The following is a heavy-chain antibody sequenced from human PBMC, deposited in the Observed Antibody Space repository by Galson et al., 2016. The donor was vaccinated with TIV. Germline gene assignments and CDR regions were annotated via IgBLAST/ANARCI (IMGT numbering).Heavy chain of an antibody. CDR3: TKSEDFVVFHH. D-gene: IGHD2-15*01. V-gene: IGHV3-73*01. CDR2: VRTKPNNYAT. J-gene: IGHJ4*02. CDR1: GFTFSAST. Sequence: SLRLSCAASGFTFSASTMHWVRQASGKGLEWVARVRTKPNNYATAYAASVEGRFTISRDDSKNTAYLQMNSRITEDTAVYYCTKSEDFVVFHHWGQGALVAVSS.